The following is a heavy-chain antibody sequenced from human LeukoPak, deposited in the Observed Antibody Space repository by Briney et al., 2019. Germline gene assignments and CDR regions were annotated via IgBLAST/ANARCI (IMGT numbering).Heavy chain of an antibody. D-gene: IGHD4-17*01. CDR1: GYTFTGYY. V-gene: IGHV1-2*02. CDR3: ARDADYGDHLNWFDP. J-gene: IGHJ5*02. CDR2: INPNSGGT. Sequence: GASVKVSCKASGYTFTGYYMHWVRQAPGQGLEWMGWINPNSGGTNYAQKFQGRVTMTRDTSISTAYMELSRLRSDDTAVYYCARDADYGDHLNWFDPWGQGTLVTVSS.